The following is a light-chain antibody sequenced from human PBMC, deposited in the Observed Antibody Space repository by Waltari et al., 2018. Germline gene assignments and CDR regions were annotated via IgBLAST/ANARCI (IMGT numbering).Light chain of an antibody. J-gene: IGKJ2*03. CDR1: QGISSW. CDR2: KAS. CDR3: HQYYSPPYS. Sequence: DIQMTQSPSSLSASVGERVIITCRASQGISSWLAWYQQKPGKAPTLLIYKASSLQSGVPSRFSGSGSGTDFTLTISSLQPEDFSTYYCHQYYSPPYSFGQGTKVEIK. V-gene: IGKV1D-16*01.